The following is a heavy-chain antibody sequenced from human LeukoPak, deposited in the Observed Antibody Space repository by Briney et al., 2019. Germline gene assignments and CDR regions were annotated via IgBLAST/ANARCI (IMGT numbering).Heavy chain of an antibody. J-gene: IGHJ6*03. V-gene: IGHV1-18*01. CDR3: ARDPHSSSWYYYYYYMDV. CDR1: GYTFTSYG. D-gene: IGHD6-13*01. Sequence: GASVKVSCKASGYTFTSYGISWVRQAPGQGLEWMGWISAYNGNTNYAQKLQGRVTMTTDTSMSTAYMELRSLRSDDTAVYYCARDPHSSSWYYYYYYMDVWGKGTTVTVSS. CDR2: ISAYNGNT.